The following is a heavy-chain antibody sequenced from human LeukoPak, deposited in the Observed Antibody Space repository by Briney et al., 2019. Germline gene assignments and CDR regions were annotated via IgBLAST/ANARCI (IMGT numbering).Heavy chain of an antibody. V-gene: IGHV4-34*01. CDR1: GGPLSGYS. D-gene: IGHD5-18*01. J-gene: IGHJ4*02. CDR3: ARGLEGYSYGYSEFDH. CDR2: INHSGST. Sequence: PSETLSLTCAVSGGPLSGYSWSWIRQSPGKGLEWIGEINHSGSTNYNPSLKNRVTISIDTSKNQFSLRLTSVTAADTAVYYCARGLEGYSYGYSEFDHWGQGTLVTVSS.